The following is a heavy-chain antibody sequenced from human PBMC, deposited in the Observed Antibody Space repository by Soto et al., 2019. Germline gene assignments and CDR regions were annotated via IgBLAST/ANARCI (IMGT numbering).Heavy chain of an antibody. V-gene: IGHV3-21*01. CDR2: ISNSSSYI. D-gene: IGHD2-15*01. Sequence: EVQLVESGGGLVKPGGSLRLSCAASGFTFSSYSMNWVRQAPGKGLEWVSSISNSSSYIYYADSVKGRFTISRDNAKNSLDLQMNSLRAEDTAVYYCARDSGYCRGGSCRRPDDYWGQGTLVTVCS. J-gene: IGHJ4*02. CDR1: GFTFSSYS. CDR3: ARDSGYCRGGSCRRPDDY.